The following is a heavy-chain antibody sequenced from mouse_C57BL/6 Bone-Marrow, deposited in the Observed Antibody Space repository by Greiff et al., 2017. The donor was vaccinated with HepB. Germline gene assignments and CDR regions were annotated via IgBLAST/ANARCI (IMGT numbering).Heavy chain of an antibody. D-gene: IGHD1-1*01. V-gene: IGHV5-9-1*02. Sequence: EVKLVESGEGLVKPGGSLKLSCAASGFTFSSYAMSWVRQTPEKRLGWVAYISSGGDYIYYADTVKGRFTISRDNARNTLYLQMSSLKSEDTAMYYCTRQRYYGSSYWYFDVWGTGTTVTVSS. J-gene: IGHJ1*03. CDR3: TRQRYYGSSYWYFDV. CDR2: ISSGGDYI. CDR1: GFTFSSYA.